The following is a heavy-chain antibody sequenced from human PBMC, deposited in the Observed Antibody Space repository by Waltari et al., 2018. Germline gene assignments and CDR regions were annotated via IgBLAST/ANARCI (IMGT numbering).Heavy chain of an antibody. CDR1: GGSISTYY. D-gene: IGHD3-16*01. V-gene: IGHV4-4*07. Sequence: QVQLQESGPGLVKTSETLSLTCTVYGGSISTYYWTWIRQPAGKGLEWIGRSNTGGNTNHNPSLKSRVTMSVDTSKNQFSLTLSSVTAADTAVYYCAREVGGSRWFDPWGQGTLVTVSS. CDR3: AREVGGSRWFDP. CDR2: SNTGGNT. J-gene: IGHJ5*02.